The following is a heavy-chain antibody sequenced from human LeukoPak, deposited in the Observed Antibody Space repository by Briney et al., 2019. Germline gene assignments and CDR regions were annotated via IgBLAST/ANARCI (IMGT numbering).Heavy chain of an antibody. D-gene: IGHD5-12*01. V-gene: IGHV4-38-2*02. CDR3: ARDSWPEIVRFDY. Sequence: PSETLSLTCNVSGYSISSGYYWGWIRQPPGKGLEWIGSMYHYGSTYSNPSLKSRVTTSVDTSRNQFSLKLRSVTAADTAVYYCARDSWPEIVRFDYWGQGILVTVSS. J-gene: IGHJ4*02. CDR2: MYHYGST. CDR1: GYSISSGYY.